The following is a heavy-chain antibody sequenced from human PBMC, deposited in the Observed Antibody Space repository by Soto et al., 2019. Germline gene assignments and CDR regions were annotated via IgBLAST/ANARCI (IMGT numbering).Heavy chain of an antibody. Sequence: SETLSLTCTVSGGSISSGDYYWSWIRQPPGKGLEWIGYIYYSGSTYYNTSLKSRVTISVDTSKNQFSLKLSSVTAAETAVYYCARVDYYDSSGYSLFGMDVWGQGTTVT. V-gene: IGHV4-30-4*01. CDR3: ARVDYYDSSGYSLFGMDV. D-gene: IGHD3-22*01. CDR2: IYYSGST. J-gene: IGHJ6*02. CDR1: GGSISSGDYY.